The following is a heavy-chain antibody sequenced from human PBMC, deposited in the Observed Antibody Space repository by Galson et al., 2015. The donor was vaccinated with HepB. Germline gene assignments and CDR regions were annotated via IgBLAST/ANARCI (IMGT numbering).Heavy chain of an antibody. D-gene: IGHD6-13*01. V-gene: IGHV3-9*01. CDR3: TRSADSSSWTSAWFDA. CDR1: GFTFNDYA. Sequence: SLRLSCASSGFTFNDYAMHWVRQAPGKGLEWVSGISWNSGSIGYADSVKGRFTISRDNAKNSLYLQMHSLGAEDTALYYCTRSADSSSWTSAWFDAWGLGILVTVSS. CDR2: ISWNSGSI. J-gene: IGHJ5*02.